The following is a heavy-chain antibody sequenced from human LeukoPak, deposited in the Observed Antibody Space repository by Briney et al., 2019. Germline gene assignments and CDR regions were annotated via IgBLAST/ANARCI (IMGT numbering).Heavy chain of an antibody. CDR2: ISGSGDST. D-gene: IGHD1-7*01. V-gene: IGHV3-23*01. CDR3: AGWDYQHEPHFDS. J-gene: IGHJ4*02. Sequence: GGSLRLSCAAAGFTFNTYTITWVRQAPGKGLEWVSAISGSGDSTSYADSVKGRFTISRDNSKNTLYLQMNRLRAEDTAVYFCAGWDYQHEPHFDSWGQGTLVAVSS. CDR1: GFTFNTYT.